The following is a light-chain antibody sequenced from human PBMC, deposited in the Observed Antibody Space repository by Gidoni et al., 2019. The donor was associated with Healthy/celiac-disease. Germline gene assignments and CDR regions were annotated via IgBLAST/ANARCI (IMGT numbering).Light chain of an antibody. J-gene: IGKJ1*01. CDR3: MQDTHWHLWT. Sequence: DVVMTQPPLSLPVTLGQPASLSCRFSQSLVNSEGNSYLNWFQQRPCQSPRRLIYKVSNRDSGVPDRFSGSGSGTNVTMKISRVEAEDVGVYYCMQDTHWHLWTFGQGTKVEIK. CDR2: KVS. V-gene: IGKV2-30*01. CDR1: QSLVNSEGNSY.